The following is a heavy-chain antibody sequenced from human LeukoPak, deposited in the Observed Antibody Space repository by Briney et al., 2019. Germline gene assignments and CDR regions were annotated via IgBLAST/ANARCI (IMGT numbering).Heavy chain of an antibody. Sequence: SETLSLTCTVSGGSISSYYWSWIRRPPGKGLEWIGYIYYSGSTNYNPSLKSRVTISVDTSKNQFSLKLSSVTAADTAVYYCARGGRIAAAPYGWFDPWGQGTLVTVSS. J-gene: IGHJ5*02. CDR2: IYYSGST. CDR3: ARGGRIAAAPYGWFDP. V-gene: IGHV4-59*01. D-gene: IGHD6-13*01. CDR1: GGSISSYY.